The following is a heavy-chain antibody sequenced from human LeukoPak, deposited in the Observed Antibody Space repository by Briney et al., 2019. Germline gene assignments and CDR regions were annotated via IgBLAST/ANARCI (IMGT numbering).Heavy chain of an antibody. CDR1: GFTFSTYT. CDR2: IS. Sequence: GGSLRLSCAVSGFTFSTYTMNWVRQAPGKGLEWVSSISNYADSVKGRFTISRDNAKNSLYLQMSSLRAEDTAVYYCARQYSSSSPFDYWGQGTLVTVSS. J-gene: IGHJ4*02. CDR3: ARQYSSSSPFDY. D-gene: IGHD6-6*01. V-gene: IGHV3-21*01.